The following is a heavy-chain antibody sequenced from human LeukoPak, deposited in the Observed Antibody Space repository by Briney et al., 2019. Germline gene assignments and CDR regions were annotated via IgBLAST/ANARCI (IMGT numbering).Heavy chain of an antibody. V-gene: IGHV3-30*02. Sequence: GGSLRLSCAASGFTFSSYGIHWVRQAPGEGLEWVAFIRYDGSNKYYADSVKARFTISRDNSKNTLYLQMNSLRAEDTAVYYCSKDVRIAVVGTWSAAPVYYYYYMDVWGKGTTVTVSS. CDR2: IRYDGSNK. J-gene: IGHJ6*03. CDR3: SKDVRIAVVGTWSAAPVYYYYYMDV. CDR1: GFTFSSYG. D-gene: IGHD6-19*01.